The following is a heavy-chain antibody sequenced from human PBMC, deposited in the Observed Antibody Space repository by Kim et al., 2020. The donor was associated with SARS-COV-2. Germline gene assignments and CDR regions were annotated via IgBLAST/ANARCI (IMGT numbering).Heavy chain of an antibody. CDR1: GGSISSGGYY. Sequence: SETLSLTCTVSGGSISSGGYYWSWIRQHPGKGLEWIGYIYYSGSTYYNPSLKSRVTISVDTSKNQFSLKLSSVTAADTAVYYCASYSIEYYDIPLGYFDYWGQGTLVTVSS. CDR3: ASYSIEYYDIPLGYFDY. J-gene: IGHJ4*02. V-gene: IGHV4-31*03. CDR2: IYYSGST. D-gene: IGHD3-9*01.